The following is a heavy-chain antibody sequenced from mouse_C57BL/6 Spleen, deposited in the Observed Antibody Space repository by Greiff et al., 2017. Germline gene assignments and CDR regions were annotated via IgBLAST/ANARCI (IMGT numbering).Heavy chain of an antibody. CDR1: GFTFSDYY. J-gene: IGHJ3*01. CDR2: ISNGGGST. V-gene: IGHV5-12*01. Sequence: EVQRVESGGGLVLPGGSLKLSCAASGFTFSDYYMYWVRQTPEKRLEWVAYISNGGGSTYYPDTVTGRFTISRDNAKDTLYLQMSRLKSEDTAMYYCARHSHYCGSSFAWFAYWGQGTLVTVSA. D-gene: IGHD1-1*01. CDR3: ARHSHYCGSSFAWFAY.